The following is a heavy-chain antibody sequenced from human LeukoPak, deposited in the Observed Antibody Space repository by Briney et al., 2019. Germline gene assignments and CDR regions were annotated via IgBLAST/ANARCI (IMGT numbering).Heavy chain of an antibody. V-gene: IGHV1-69*04. CDR3: ARDRRPELRGHSYGNDY. CDR1: GGTFSSYA. J-gene: IGHJ4*02. CDR2: IIPILGIA. Sequence: SVKVSCKASGGTFSSYAISWVRQAPGQGLEWMGRIIPILGIANYAQKFQGRVTITADKSTSTAYMELSSLRSEDTAVYYCARDRRPELRGHSYGNDYWGQGTLVTVSS. D-gene: IGHD5-18*01.